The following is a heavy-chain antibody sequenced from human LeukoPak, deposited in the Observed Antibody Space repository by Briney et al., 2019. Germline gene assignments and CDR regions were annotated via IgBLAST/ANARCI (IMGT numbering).Heavy chain of an antibody. D-gene: IGHD3-22*01. Sequence: ASVKVSCKASGYTFTGYYMHWVRQAPGQGLEWMGRINPNSGGTNYAQKFQGRFTMTRDTSISTAYMELSRLRSDDTAVYYCARALNYYDSSGSVGYWGQGTLVTVSS. CDR2: INPNSGGT. J-gene: IGHJ4*02. CDR1: GYTFTGYY. V-gene: IGHV1-2*06. CDR3: ARALNYYDSSGSVGY.